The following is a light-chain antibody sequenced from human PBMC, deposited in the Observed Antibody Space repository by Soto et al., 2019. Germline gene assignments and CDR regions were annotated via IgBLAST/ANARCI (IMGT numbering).Light chain of an antibody. J-gene: IGLJ2*01. CDR1: SSNIGTGYD. V-gene: IGLV1-40*01. Sequence: QSVLTQPPSVSGAPGQRVTISCTGSSSNIGTGYDVHWYQQLPGTAPKLLIYGNTNRPSGVPDRFSGSNSGTSASLAITGLQAEDEADYYCQSSDTSLSAVVFGGGTKVTVL. CDR3: QSSDTSLSAVV. CDR2: GNT.